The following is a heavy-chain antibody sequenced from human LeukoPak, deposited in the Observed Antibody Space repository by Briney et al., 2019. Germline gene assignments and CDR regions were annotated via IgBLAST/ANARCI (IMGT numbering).Heavy chain of an antibody. D-gene: IGHD2-15*01. CDR2: IKSKTDGGTT. Sequence: PGGSLRLSCAASGFTVSSNYMSWVRQAPGKGLEWVGRIKSKTDGGTTDYAAPVKGRFTISRDDSKNTLYLQMNSLKTEDTAVYYCTTDGEYCSGGSCYGGAFDIWGQGTMVTVSS. J-gene: IGHJ3*02. V-gene: IGHV3-15*01. CDR1: GFTVSSNY. CDR3: TTDGEYCSGGSCYGGAFDI.